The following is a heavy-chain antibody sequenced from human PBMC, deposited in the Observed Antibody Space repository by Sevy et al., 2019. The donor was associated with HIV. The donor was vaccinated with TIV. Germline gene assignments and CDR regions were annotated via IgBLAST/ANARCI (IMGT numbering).Heavy chain of an antibody. CDR3: TAKVVVITLGAFDI. J-gene: IGHJ3*02. D-gene: IGHD3-22*01. CDR1: GFTFSNAW. CDR2: IKIKTDGGTK. Sequence: GGSLRLSCAASGFTFSNAWMSWVRQAPGKGLEWVGRIKIKTDGGTKDYAAPVKGRFTISRDDSKNTLYLQMNSLKTEDTAVYYCTAKVVVITLGAFDIWGQGTMVTVSS. V-gene: IGHV3-15*01.